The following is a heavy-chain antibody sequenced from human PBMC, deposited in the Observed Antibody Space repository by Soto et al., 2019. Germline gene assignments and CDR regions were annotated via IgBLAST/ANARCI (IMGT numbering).Heavy chain of an antibody. CDR1: GFTFSSYA. D-gene: IGHD1-26*01. V-gene: IGHV3-30-3*01. CDR2: ISYDGSNK. Sequence: QVQLVESGGGVVQPGRSLRLSCAASGFTFSSYAMHWVRQAPGKGLEWGAVISYDGSNKYYADSVKGRFTISRDNSKNTLYLQMNSLRAEDTAVYYCAREDESALSGPYGMDVWGQGTTVTVSS. CDR3: AREDESALSGPYGMDV. J-gene: IGHJ6*02.